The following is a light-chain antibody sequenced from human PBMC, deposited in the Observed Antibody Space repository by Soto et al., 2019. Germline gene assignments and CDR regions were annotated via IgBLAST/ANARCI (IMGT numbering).Light chain of an antibody. V-gene: IGKV3-15*01. J-gene: IGKJ3*01. CDR2: GAS. CDR3: QQYNNLPLVT. Sequence: IVMNHSPATLSVNTGERATLSCRASQSVYSNLAWYQQKPGQAPRLLIYGASTRATGIPARFRGSGSGTEFTLPISSLQSEDFAVYYCQQYNNLPLVTFGPVGIVDIK. CDR1: QSVYSN.